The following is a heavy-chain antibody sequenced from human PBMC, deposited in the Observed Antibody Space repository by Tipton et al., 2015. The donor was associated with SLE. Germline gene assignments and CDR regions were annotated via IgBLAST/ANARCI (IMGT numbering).Heavy chain of an antibody. CDR1: GGSISSHY. J-gene: IGHJ4*02. D-gene: IGHD5-12*01. CDR2: ISDSGDT. Sequence: TLSLTCTVSGGSISSHYWSWIRQPPGKGLEWIGYISDSGDTNYNPSLKSRLTISIDTSTNHFSLTLSSVTAADTAVYYCARANSAYGQYYCDYWGQGTLVTVSS. CDR3: ARANSAYGQYYCDY. V-gene: IGHV4-59*11.